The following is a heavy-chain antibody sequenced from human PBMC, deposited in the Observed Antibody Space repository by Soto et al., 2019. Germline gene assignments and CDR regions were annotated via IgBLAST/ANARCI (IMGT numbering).Heavy chain of an antibody. D-gene: IGHD5-12*01. Sequence: SVKVSCKASGFTFTSSAVQWVRQARGQRLEWIGWIVVGSGNTNYAQKFQGRVTMTRDTSTSTVYMELSSLRSEDTAVYYCARVGNSGYDWDAFDIWGQGTMVTVSS. J-gene: IGHJ3*02. CDR1: GFTFTSSA. CDR2: IVVGSGNT. V-gene: IGHV1-58*01. CDR3: ARVGNSGYDWDAFDI.